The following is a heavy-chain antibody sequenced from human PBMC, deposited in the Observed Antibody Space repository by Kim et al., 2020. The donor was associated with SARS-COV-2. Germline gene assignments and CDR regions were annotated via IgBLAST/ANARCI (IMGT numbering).Heavy chain of an antibody. CDR3: AKVGYDPGMDV. CDR2: ISYDGSNK. D-gene: IGHD5-12*01. J-gene: IGHJ6*02. V-gene: IGHV3-30*18. CDR1: GFTFSSYG. Sequence: GGSLRLSCAASGFTFSSYGMHWVRQAPGKGLEWVAVISYDGSNKYYADSVKGRFTISRDNSKNTLYLQMNSLRAEDTAVYYCAKVGYDPGMDVWGQGTTVTVSS.